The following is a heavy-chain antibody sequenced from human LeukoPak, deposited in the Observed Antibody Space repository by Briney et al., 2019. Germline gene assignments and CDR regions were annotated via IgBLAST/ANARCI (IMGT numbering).Heavy chain of an antibody. D-gene: IGHD6-13*01. CDR3: ARAEYSSSWYYP. CDR2: MNPNSGNT. CDR1: GYTFTSYD. Sequence: ASVKVSCKASGYTFTSYDINWVRQATGQGLEWMGWMNPNSGNTGYAQKFQGRVTIIRNTSISTAYMELSSLRSEDTAVYYCARAEYSSSWYYPWGQGTLVTVSS. J-gene: IGHJ5*02. V-gene: IGHV1-8*03.